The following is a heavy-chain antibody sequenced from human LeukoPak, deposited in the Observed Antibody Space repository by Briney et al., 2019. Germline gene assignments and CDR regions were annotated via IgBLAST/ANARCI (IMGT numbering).Heavy chain of an antibody. CDR2: ISGRSSHM. V-gene: IGHV3-21*06. D-gene: IGHD6-25*01. CDR3: ARAFPPLRTSAAGDF. CDR1: GFTFSDYD. J-gene: IGHJ4*02. Sequence: GGSLRLSCTASGFTFSDYDMNWVRLAPGKGLEWVSSISGRSSHMYYTDSAKGRFTISRDNAKNSLYLQMNSPRAEDTAVYYCARAFPPLRTSAAGDFWGQGNLVTVSS.